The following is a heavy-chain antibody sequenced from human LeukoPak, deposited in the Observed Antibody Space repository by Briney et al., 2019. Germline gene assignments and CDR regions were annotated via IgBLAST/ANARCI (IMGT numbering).Heavy chain of an antibody. D-gene: IGHD6-19*01. J-gene: IGHJ5*01. Sequence: GRSLRLSCAASGFTFSSYAMHWVRQAPGKGLEWVSVISYDGSNKYYADSVKGRFTISRDNSKNTLYLQMNSLRAEDTAVYYCARASIQFLYSSGWFDYWAREPWSPSPQ. CDR3: ARASIQFLYSSGWFDY. V-gene: IGHV3-30-3*01. CDR1: GFTFSSYA. CDR2: ISYDGSNK.